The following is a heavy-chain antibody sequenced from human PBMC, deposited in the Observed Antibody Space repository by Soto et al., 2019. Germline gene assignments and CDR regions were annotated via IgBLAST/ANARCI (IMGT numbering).Heavy chain of an antibody. Sequence: QVQLVQSGAEVKKPGASVKVSCKASGYTFTSYDINWVRQATGQGLEWMGWMNPNSGNTGYAQKFEGGVTITNHTSISTAYMELSRLRSEDTAVYYCASARPWGVAATLWGQGTLVNVSS. CDR1: GYTFTSYD. CDR3: ASARPWGVAATL. V-gene: IGHV1-8*01. CDR2: MNPNSGNT. D-gene: IGHD2-15*01. J-gene: IGHJ4*02.